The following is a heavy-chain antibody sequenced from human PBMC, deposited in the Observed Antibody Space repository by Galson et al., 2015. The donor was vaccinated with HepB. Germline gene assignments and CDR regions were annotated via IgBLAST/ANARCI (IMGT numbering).Heavy chain of an antibody. D-gene: IGHD3-10*01. Sequence: SVKVSCKASGYTFTSYGISWVRQAPGQGLEWMGWISAYNGNTNYAQKLQGRVTTTTDTSTSTAYMELRSLRSDDTAVYYCASGFSMVRGVDYGMDVWGQGTTVTVSS. J-gene: IGHJ6*02. CDR2: ISAYNGNT. CDR3: ASGFSMVRGVDYGMDV. V-gene: IGHV1-18*04. CDR1: GYTFTSYG.